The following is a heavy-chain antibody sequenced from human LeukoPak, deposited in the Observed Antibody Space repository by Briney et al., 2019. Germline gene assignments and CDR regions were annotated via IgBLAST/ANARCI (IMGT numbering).Heavy chain of an antibody. CDR1: GYTFTSSG. D-gene: IGHD2-2*01. CDR3: ARDKHCSSTSCYLSVARNWFDP. V-gene: IGHV1-18*01. Sequence: ASVKVSCKASGYTFTSSGISWVRQAPGQGLEWMGWISAYNGNTNYAQKLQGRVTMTTDTSTSTAYMELRSLRSDDTAVYYCARDKHCSSTSCYLSVARNWFDPWGQGTLVTVSS. CDR2: ISAYNGNT. J-gene: IGHJ5*02.